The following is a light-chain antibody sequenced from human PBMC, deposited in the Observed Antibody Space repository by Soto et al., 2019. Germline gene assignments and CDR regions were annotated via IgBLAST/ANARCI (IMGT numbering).Light chain of an antibody. CDR2: AAS. Sequence: IQLTQSPSSLSASVGDRVTITCRASQGISSYLAWYQQKPGKAPKLLIYAASTLQSGVPSRFRGSGSGTDFTLTISSLQPEDFATYYCQQLNSYPPFTFGPGTKVDI. CDR3: QQLNSYPPFT. V-gene: IGKV1-9*01. J-gene: IGKJ3*01. CDR1: QGISSY.